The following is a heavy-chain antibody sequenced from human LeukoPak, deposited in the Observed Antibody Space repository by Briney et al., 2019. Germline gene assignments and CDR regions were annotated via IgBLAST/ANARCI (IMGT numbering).Heavy chain of an antibody. Sequence: PGGSLRLSCAASGFTFSSYAVHWVRQAPGKGLEWVAVISYDGSNKYYADSVKGRFTISRDNSKNTLYLQMNSLRAEDTAVYYCARPALRYFDRSTNFDYWGQGTLVTVSS. CDR3: ARPALRYFDRSTNFDY. D-gene: IGHD3-9*01. J-gene: IGHJ4*02. CDR2: ISYDGSNK. V-gene: IGHV3-30-3*01. CDR1: GFTFSSYA.